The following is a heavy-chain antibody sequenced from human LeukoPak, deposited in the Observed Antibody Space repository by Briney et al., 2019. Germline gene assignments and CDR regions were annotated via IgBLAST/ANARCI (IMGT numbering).Heavy chain of an antibody. Sequence: GGTLRLSCAASGITFSSYGMHWVRQAPGKGLEWVAFIRSDGINKYHADSVKGRFTISRDNSKNTLYLQMNSLRAEDTAVYYCAKLGKTENHYGSGRFSYYYYMDVWGKGTTVTISS. CDR3: AKLGKTENHYGSGRFSYYYYMDV. CDR2: IRSDGINK. J-gene: IGHJ6*03. D-gene: IGHD3-10*01. V-gene: IGHV3-30*02. CDR1: GITFSSYG.